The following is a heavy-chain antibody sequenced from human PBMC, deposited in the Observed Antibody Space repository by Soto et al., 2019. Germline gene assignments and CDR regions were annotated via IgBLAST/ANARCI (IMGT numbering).Heavy chain of an antibody. CDR1: GFTFSSYG. V-gene: IGHV3-30*18. D-gene: IGHD4-17*01. Sequence: GGSLRLSCAASGFTFSSYGMHWVRQAPGKGLEWVAVISYDGSNKYYADSVKGRFTISRDNSKNTLYLQMNSLRAEDTAVYYCAKCLFLTNTVTDAFDIWGQGTMVTVSS. CDR3: AKCLFLTNTVTDAFDI. CDR2: ISYDGSNK. J-gene: IGHJ3*02.